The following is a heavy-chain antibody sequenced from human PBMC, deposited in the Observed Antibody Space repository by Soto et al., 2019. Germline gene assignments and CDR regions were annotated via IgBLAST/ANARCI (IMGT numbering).Heavy chain of an antibody. CDR3: ARGFSGWYYFDY. J-gene: IGHJ4*02. D-gene: IGHD6-19*01. CDR1: GGSFSRYY. V-gene: IGHV4-34*01. CDR2: INHSGST. Sequence: SETLSLTSAFYGGSFSRYYWSLLRQPPGKGLEWIGEINHSGSTNYNPSLKSRVTISVDTSKNQFSLKLSSVTAADTAVYYCARGFSGWYYFDYWGQGTLVNVSA.